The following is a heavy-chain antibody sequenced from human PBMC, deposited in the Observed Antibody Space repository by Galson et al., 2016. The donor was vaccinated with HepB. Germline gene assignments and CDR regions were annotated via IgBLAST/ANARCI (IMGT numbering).Heavy chain of an antibody. CDR2: IYLGDSDT. Sequence: QSGAEVKRPGESLKISCKGSGHSLTSFWIAWLRQMPGKGLEWMGVIYLGDSDTRYSPSFQGQVTIPADRSISTAYLQWSSLKASDTAIYYCARTQVRMEWSTFNDPYFYYAMDVWGQGTTVTVSS. D-gene: IGHD2-8*01. J-gene: IGHJ6*02. V-gene: IGHV5-51*01. CDR3: ARTQVRMEWSTFNDPYFYYAMDV. CDR1: GHSLTSFW.